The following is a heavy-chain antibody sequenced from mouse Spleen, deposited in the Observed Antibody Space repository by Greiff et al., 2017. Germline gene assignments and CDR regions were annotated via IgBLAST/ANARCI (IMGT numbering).Heavy chain of an antibody. J-gene: IGHJ2*01. Sequence: DVKLVESGGGLVQPGGSLKLSCATSGFTFSAYYMYWVRQTPEKRLEWVAYISNGGGSTYYPDTVKGRFTISRDNAKNTLYLQMSRLKSEDTAMYYCARHILGKGYFDYWGQGTTLTVSS. CDR2: ISNGGGST. V-gene: IGHV5-12*02. CDR1: GFTFSAYY. CDR3: ARHILGKGYFDY. D-gene: IGHD4-1*01.